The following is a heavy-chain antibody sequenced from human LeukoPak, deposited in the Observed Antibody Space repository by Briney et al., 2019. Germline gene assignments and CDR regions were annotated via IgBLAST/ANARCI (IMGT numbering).Heavy chain of an antibody. Sequence: SVKVSCKASGGTFSSYAISWVRQAPGQGLEWMGGIIPIFGTANYAQKFQGRVTITADESTSTAYMELSSLRSEDTAVYYCARDVRGGYSYGYYFDYWGQGTLVTVTS. J-gene: IGHJ4*02. CDR3: ARDVRGGYSYGYYFDY. CDR1: GGTFSSYA. V-gene: IGHV1-69*13. D-gene: IGHD5-18*01. CDR2: IIPIFGTA.